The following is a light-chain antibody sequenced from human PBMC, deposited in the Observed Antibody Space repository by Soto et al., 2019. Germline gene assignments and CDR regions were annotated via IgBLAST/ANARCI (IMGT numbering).Light chain of an antibody. CDR3: QQSYSTPIT. J-gene: IGKJ4*02. V-gene: IGKV1-39*01. Sequence: DIQMTQSPSSLSASVGDRVTNTCRASQIISSYLNWYQQKPGKAPKLLIYAASSLQSGVPSRFSGSGSGTDFTLTISSLQPEDFATYYCQQSYSTPITFGGGTKVDIK. CDR2: AAS. CDR1: QIISSY.